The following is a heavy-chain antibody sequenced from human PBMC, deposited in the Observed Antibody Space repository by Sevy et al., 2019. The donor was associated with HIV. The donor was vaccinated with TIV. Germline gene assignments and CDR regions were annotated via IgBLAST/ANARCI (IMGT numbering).Heavy chain of an antibody. D-gene: IGHD2-15*01. V-gene: IGHV3-23*01. Sequence: GGSLRLSCAASGFTFSTYGMHWVRQAPGKGLEWVSAIDGSGGRTYVRDSVEGQFTISRDNSKNTLYLQMNSLRAEDTAIYYCAGRNCSGGTCYPLDQWGQGALVTVSS. CDR3: AGRNCSGGTCYPLDQ. CDR1: GFTFSTYG. CDR2: IDGSGGRT. J-gene: IGHJ4*02.